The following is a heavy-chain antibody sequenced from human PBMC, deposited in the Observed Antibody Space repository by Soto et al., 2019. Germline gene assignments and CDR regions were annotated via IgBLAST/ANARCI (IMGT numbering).Heavy chain of an antibody. CDR1: GFTFSSYA. D-gene: IGHD6-13*01. J-gene: IGHJ4*02. Sequence: EVQLLESGGGLVQPGGSLRLSCAASGFTFSSYAMSWVRQAPGKGLEWVSAISGSGGSTYYADSVKGRFTISRDNSKNTLYLQMNSLRAEDTAVYYCAKDQSTGYSSSWSSFDYWGQGTLVTVSS. CDR2: ISGSGGST. CDR3: AKDQSTGYSSSWSSFDY. V-gene: IGHV3-23*01.